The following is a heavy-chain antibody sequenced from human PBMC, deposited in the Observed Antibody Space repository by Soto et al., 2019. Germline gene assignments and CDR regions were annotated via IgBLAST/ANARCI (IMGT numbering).Heavy chain of an antibody. V-gene: IGHV3-23*01. J-gene: IGHJ4*02. Sequence: GGSLRLSCAASGFTFSSYAMSWVRQAPGKGLEWVSAISGSGGSTYYADSVKGRFTISRDNSKNTLYLQMNSLRAEDTAVYYCAKDPHPYYYDSSGYYDYWGQGTLVTVSS. CDR1: GFTFSSYA. CDR3: AKDPHPYYYDSSGYYDY. CDR2: ISGSGGST. D-gene: IGHD3-22*01.